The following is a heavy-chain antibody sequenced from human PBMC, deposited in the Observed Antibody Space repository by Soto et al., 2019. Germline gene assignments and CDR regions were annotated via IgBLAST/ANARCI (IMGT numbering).Heavy chain of an antibody. CDR2: INHSGST. J-gene: IGHJ4*02. D-gene: IGHD2-15*01. CDR3: ARDRTRPYCSGGSCYHGVGY. V-gene: IGHV4-34*01. Sequence: QVQLQQWGAGLLKPSETLSLTCAVYGGSFSGYYWSWIRQPPGKGLEWIGEINHSGSTNYNPSLKSRVTISVDTSKNQFSLKLSSVTAADTAVYYCARDRTRPYCSGGSCYHGVGYWGQGTLVTVSS. CDR1: GGSFSGYY.